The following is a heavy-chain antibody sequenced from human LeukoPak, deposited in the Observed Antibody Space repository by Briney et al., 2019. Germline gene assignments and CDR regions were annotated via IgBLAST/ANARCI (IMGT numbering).Heavy chain of an antibody. CDR1: GYTFTAYY. D-gene: IGHD2-8*01. Sequence: ALVKVSCKTSGYTFTAYYMYWLRQAPGQGLECMGWIYPNSGATGYAQNFQGRVTMTRDTSVSTIYMELSRLRSDDTAVYYCARDGVSTTPDFDYWGQGTLVTVSS. CDR3: ARDGVSTTPDFDY. CDR2: IYPNSGAT. V-gene: IGHV1-2*02. J-gene: IGHJ4*02.